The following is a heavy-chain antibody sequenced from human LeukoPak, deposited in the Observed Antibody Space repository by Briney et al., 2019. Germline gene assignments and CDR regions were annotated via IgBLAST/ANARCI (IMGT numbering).Heavy chain of an antibody. CDR3: AKDIDSSWYAEYFQH. Sequence: GGSLRLSCAASGFTFDDYAMHWVRQAPGKGLEWVSLISGDGGSIYSANSVKGRFTISRDNSKNSLYLQMNSLRTEDTALYYCAKDIDSSWYAEYFQHWGQGTLVTVSS. CDR2: ISGDGGSI. J-gene: IGHJ1*01. CDR1: GFTFDDYA. V-gene: IGHV3-43*02. D-gene: IGHD6-13*01.